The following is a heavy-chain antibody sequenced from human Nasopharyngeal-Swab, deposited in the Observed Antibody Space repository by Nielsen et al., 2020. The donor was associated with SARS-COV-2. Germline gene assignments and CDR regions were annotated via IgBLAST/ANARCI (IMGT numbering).Heavy chain of an antibody. CDR2: ISSSSSYI. CDR1: GFTFSSYS. Sequence: GESLKISCAASGFTFSSYSMNWVRQAPGKGLEWVSSISSSSSYIYYADSVKGRFTISRDNAKNSLYLQMNSLRVEDTAVYYCASASGGWDYWGQGTLVTVSS. CDR3: ASASGGWDY. V-gene: IGHV3-21*01. D-gene: IGHD2-15*01. J-gene: IGHJ4*02.